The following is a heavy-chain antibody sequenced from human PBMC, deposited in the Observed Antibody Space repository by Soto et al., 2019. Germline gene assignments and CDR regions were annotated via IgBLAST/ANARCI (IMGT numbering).Heavy chain of an antibody. Sequence: AAVKVSCKASGYTFTSYGISWVRQAPGQGLEWMGWINAYNDNTKYAQKFQGRVTMTTDTSTSTAYMDLRSLRSDDTAVYYCARDSRDPFGAYNWFDPWGQGTLVTVSS. CDR3: ARDSRDPFGAYNWFDP. V-gene: IGHV1-18*04. D-gene: IGHD3-16*01. J-gene: IGHJ5*02. CDR2: INAYNDNT. CDR1: GYTFTSYG.